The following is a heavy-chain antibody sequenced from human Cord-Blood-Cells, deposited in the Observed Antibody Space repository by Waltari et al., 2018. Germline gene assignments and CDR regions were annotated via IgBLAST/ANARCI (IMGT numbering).Heavy chain of an antibody. D-gene: IGHD6-13*01. CDR1: GYTFTGYY. V-gene: IGHV1-2*02. J-gene: IGHJ5*02. Sequence: QVQLVQSGAEVKKPGASVKVSCKASGYTFTGYYMHWVRQAPGQGLEWMGWINPNSGGTNYAQKFQGRVTMTRDTSISTAYMELSRLRSDDTAVYYCARGPNLEPRPGYSSSWYWFDPWGQGTLVTVSS. CDR3: ARGPNLEPRPGYSSSWYWFDP. CDR2: INPNSGGT.